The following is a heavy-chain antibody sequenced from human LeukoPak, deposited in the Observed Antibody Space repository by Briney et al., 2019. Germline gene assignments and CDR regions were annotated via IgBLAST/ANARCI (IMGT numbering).Heavy chain of an antibody. Sequence: GGSLRLSCAASGFTFSTYAMTWVRRAPGKGLEWVSVISGSGGTTYYADSVKGRFTLSRDNSKNTVFLQMNSLRAEDTAVYYCAKSIGGVVVVAADYWGQGTLVTVSS. CDR3: AKSIGGVVVVAADY. J-gene: IGHJ4*02. V-gene: IGHV3-23*01. CDR2: ISGSGGTT. CDR1: GFTFSTYA. D-gene: IGHD2-15*01.